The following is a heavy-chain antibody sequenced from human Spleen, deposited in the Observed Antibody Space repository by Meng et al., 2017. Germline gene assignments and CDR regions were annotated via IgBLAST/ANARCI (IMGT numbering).Heavy chain of an antibody. CDR1: GGSISTSGYY. CDR3: VRSSGWVRTGFDP. CDR2: IGHSGIT. V-gene: IGHV4-39*01. D-gene: IGHD6-19*01. J-gene: IGHJ5*02. Sequence: QPQLQESGPGLVKPSEALSLTCRVSGGSISTSGYYWGWIRQPPGKGLEWSGSIGHSGITYYTPSLKSRVTVSIDTSKSQFSLKLTSVTAADTAVYYCVRSSGWVRTGFDPWGQGTLVTVSS.